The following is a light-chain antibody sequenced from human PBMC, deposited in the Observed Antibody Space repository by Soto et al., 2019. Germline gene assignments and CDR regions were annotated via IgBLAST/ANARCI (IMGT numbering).Light chain of an antibody. J-gene: IGKJ4*01. CDR3: QKYNNWPLT. CDR2: GAS. CDR1: ESVYSY. V-gene: IGKV3-15*01. Sequence: EIVMTQSPATLSVSPGEGLNLSCRASESVYSYLAWYQQKPGQAPRLLIYGASTMATGIPARFSGSGSGTEFTLTISSLQSEDFAVYYCQKYNNWPLTFGGGTKVEI.